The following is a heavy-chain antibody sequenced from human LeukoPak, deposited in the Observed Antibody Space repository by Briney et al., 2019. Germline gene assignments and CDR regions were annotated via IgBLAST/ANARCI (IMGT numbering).Heavy chain of an antibody. CDR3: AKLGGGVTVTGLRYFDY. CDR2: IGSSGSTT. CDR1: GFTFSNYG. Sequence: GGSLRLSCAASGFTFSNYGLSWVRQAPGKGLEWVSVIGSSGSTTYYADSVKGRFTISRDNSKNTLYLQMNSLRAEDTAVYYCAKLGGGVTVTGLRYFDYWGQGTLVTVSS. V-gene: IGHV3-23*01. D-gene: IGHD6-19*01. J-gene: IGHJ4*02.